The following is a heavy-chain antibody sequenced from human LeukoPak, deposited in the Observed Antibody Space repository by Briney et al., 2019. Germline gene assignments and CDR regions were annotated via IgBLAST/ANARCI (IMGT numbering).Heavy chain of an antibody. J-gene: IGHJ3*02. Sequence: SETLSLTCAVYGGSFSGYYWSWIRQPAGKGLEWIGRIYTSGSTNYNPSLKSRVTISVDTSKNQFSLKLSSVTAADTAVYYCASTSIPTYYYGSGDANAFDIWGQGTMVTVSS. CDR2: IYTSGST. CDR1: GGSFSGYY. CDR3: ASTSIPTYYYGSGDANAFDI. D-gene: IGHD3-10*01. V-gene: IGHV4-59*10.